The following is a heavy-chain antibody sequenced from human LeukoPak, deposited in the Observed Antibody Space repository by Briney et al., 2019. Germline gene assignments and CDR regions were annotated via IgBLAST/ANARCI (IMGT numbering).Heavy chain of an antibody. Sequence: ASVKVSCKASVYTFTGYYMHWVRQAPGQGLEWMGWINPNSGGTNYAQKFQGRVTMTRDTSISTAYMELSRLRSDDTAVYYCARVRGTVGYSSSWYPYWGQGTLVTVSS. V-gene: IGHV1-2*02. D-gene: IGHD6-13*01. CDR3: ARVRGTVGYSSSWYPY. J-gene: IGHJ4*02. CDR1: VYTFTGYY. CDR2: INPNSGGT.